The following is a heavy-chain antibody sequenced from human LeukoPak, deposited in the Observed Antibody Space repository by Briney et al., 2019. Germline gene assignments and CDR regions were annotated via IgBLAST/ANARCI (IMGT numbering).Heavy chain of an antibody. Sequence: ASVKVSCKASGYTFTGYYMHWVRQAPGQGLEWMGGIIPIFGTANYAQKFQGRVTITADESTSTAYMELSSLRSEDTAVYYCATSDFWSGYYVRFDPWGQGTLVTVSS. J-gene: IGHJ5*02. CDR3: ATSDFWSGYYVRFDP. V-gene: IGHV1-69*13. CDR1: GYTFTGYY. D-gene: IGHD3-3*01. CDR2: IIPIFGTA.